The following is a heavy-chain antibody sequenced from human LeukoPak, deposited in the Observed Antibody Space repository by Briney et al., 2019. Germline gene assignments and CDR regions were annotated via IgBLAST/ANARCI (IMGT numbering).Heavy chain of an antibody. Sequence: GGSLRLSCAASGFTFSSYVMTWVRQAPGKGLEWVSSISASGGTTYYADSVKGRFTISRDSSKNTVYMQMNSLRAEDTAVYYCAKRKVATEYYFDYWGQGTLVTVSS. CDR3: AKRKVATEYYFDY. J-gene: IGHJ4*02. CDR2: ISASGGTT. V-gene: IGHV3-23*01. CDR1: GFTFSSYV. D-gene: IGHD1-26*01.